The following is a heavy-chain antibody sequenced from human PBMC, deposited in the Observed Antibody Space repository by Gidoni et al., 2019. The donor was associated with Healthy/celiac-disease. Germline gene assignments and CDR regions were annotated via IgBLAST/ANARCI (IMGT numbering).Heavy chain of an antibody. Sequence: EVQLVESGGGLVQPGGSLRLSCAASGFTFSSYAMSWVRQAPGKGLGWVSAISGSGGSTYYADSVKGRFTISRDNSKNTLYLQMNSLRAEDTAVYYCPTTVTRRPGGGFLFFDYWGQGTLVTVSS. CDR3: PTTVTRRPGGGFLFFDY. CDR2: ISGSGGST. D-gene: IGHD4-17*01. CDR1: GFTFSSYA. J-gene: IGHJ4*02. V-gene: IGHV3-23*04.